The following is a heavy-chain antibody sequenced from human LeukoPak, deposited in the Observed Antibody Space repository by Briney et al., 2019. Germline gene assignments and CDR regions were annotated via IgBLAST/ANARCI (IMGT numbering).Heavy chain of an antibody. D-gene: IGHD4-11*01. Sequence: GGSLSLSCAASGFTLSSYSMNWVRQAAGKGLEWVSSISSSSSYIYYADSVKGRFTISRDNAKNPLYLQMNSLRAEDTAVYYCARPPNSNSDYWGQGTLATVSS. CDR2: ISSSSSYI. CDR3: ARPPNSNSDY. J-gene: IGHJ4*02. V-gene: IGHV3-21*01. CDR1: GFTLSSYS.